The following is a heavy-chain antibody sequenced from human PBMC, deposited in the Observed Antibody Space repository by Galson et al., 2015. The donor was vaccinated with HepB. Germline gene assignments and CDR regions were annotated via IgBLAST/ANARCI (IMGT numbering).Heavy chain of an antibody. Sequence: SLRLSCAVSGFTFSDYAMNWVRQAPGKGLEWVSAISGSGGSTYYVDSVKGRFTISRDTSKNTLYLQMSSLRAEDTAIYYCAKSSSWWLSTGDYFDYWGQGTLVTVSS. CDR2: ISGSGGST. CDR1: GFTFSDYA. CDR3: AKSSSWWLSTGDYFDY. D-gene: IGHD2-15*01. J-gene: IGHJ4*02. V-gene: IGHV3-23*01.